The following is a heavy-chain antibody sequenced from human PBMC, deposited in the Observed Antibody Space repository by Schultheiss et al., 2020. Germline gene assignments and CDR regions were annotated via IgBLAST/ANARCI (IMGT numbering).Heavy chain of an antibody. Sequence: LSLTCTVSGGSISSGGYYWSWIRQAPGKGLEWISFISSSSSYIYYADSVKGRFTISRDNAKNSLYLQMNSLRAEDTAVYYCARLLITSGFDYWGQGTLVTVSS. D-gene: IGHD2-15*01. CDR1: GGSISSGGYY. CDR3: ARLLITSGFDY. J-gene: IGHJ4*02. CDR2: ISSSSSYI. V-gene: IGHV3-11*06.